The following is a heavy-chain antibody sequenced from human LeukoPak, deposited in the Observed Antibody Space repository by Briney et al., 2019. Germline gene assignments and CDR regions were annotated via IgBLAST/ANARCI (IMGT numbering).Heavy chain of an antibody. CDR3: ARDGLVATGALDY. J-gene: IGHJ4*02. D-gene: IGHD5-12*01. V-gene: IGHV3-21*01. CDR2: ISSSSSYI. Sequence: GGSLRLSCAASGFTFSSNSMNWVRQAPGKGLEWVSSISSSSSYIYYADSVKGRFTISRDNAKNSLYLQMNSLRAEDTAVYYCARDGLVATGALDYWGQGTLVTVSS. CDR1: GFTFSSNS.